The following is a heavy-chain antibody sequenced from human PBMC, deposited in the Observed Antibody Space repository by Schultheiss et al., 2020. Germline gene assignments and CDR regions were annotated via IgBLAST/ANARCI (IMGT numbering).Heavy chain of an antibody. CDR1: GGSISSGGYY. D-gene: IGHD2-2*01. CDR3: AGGLSNSLYYYYYYGMDV. V-gene: IGHV4-31*03. J-gene: IGHJ6*02. Sequence: SETLSLTCTVSGGSISSGGYYWSWIRQHPGKGLEWIGYIYYSGSTYYNPSLKSRVTISVDTSKNQFSLKLSSVTAADTAVYYCAGGLSNSLYYYYYYGMDVWGQGTTVTVSS. CDR2: IYYSGST.